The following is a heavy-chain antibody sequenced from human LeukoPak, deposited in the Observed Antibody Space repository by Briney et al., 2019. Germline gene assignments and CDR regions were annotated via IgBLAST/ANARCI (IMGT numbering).Heavy chain of an antibody. D-gene: IGHD3-10*01. CDR3: ARETYGSGSYFNWFDP. CDR2: INPNSDGT. Sequence: ASVKVSCKASGYTFTGYYMHWVRQAPGQGLEWMGGINPNSDGTKYAQKVQGRVKMTRDTSISTAYMELSRLRSDDTAVYYCARETYGSGSYFNWFDPWGQGTLVTVSS. V-gene: IGHV1-2*02. CDR1: GYTFTGYY. J-gene: IGHJ5*02.